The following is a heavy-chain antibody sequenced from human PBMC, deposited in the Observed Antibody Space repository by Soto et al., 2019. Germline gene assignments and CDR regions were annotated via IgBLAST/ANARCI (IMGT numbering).Heavy chain of an antibody. CDR1: GGTFSNYP. Sequence: QVQLVQSGAEVKKPGSSVKVSCKASGGTFSNYPMSWVRQAPGEGLEWMGGIIPIFGTVNYAQKFQGRVTITADESTSTAYRELSSLRSVDTAVYYCARGNHRWLQLWYFDLWGRGTLVTVSS. CDR2: IIPIFGTV. V-gene: IGHV1-69*12. J-gene: IGHJ2*01. D-gene: IGHD5-12*01. CDR3: ARGNHRWLQLWYFDL.